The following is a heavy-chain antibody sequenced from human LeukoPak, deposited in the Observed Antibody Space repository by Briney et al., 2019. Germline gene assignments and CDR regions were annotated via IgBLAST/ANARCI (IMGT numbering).Heavy chain of an antibody. Sequence: GGSLRLSCAASGXTFSSYSMNWVRQAPGKGLEWVSSISRRSSYIHYADSVKGRFTVSRDNAKNSLFLQMNSLTAEDTAIYYCASVYYDSVPPAAFDIWGQGTMVTVSS. V-gene: IGHV3-21*03. CDR1: GXTFSSYS. CDR2: ISRRSSYI. D-gene: IGHD3-22*01. J-gene: IGHJ3*02. CDR3: ASVYYDSVPPAAFDI.